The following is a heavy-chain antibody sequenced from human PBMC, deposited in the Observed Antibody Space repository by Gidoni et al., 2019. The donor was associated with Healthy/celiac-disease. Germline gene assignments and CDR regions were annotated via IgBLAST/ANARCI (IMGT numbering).Heavy chain of an antibody. CDR1: GCTFSSYA. CDR3: ARRSSRVSSGYYYSLDY. Sequence: QVQLVQSGAEVKKPGSSVKVSCKASGCTFSSYAISWVRQATGQGLEWMGGIIPIFGTANYAQKFQGRGTITADEATSTAYMELSSLRSEGTAVYYCARRSSRVSSGYYYSLDYWGQGTLVTVSS. J-gene: IGHJ4*02. V-gene: IGHV1-69*01. D-gene: IGHD3-22*01. CDR2: IIPIFGTA.